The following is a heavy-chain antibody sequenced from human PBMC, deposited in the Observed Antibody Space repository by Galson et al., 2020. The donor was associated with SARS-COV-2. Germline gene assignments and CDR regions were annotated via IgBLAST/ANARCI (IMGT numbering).Heavy chain of an antibody. CDR3: ARLFNSPNWYYFDF. Sequence: SETLSLTCTVSGGSISGYYWSWVRQSPGKGLEYIGYIFYTGTTNYSPSLKSRLTISVDTSKNHFSLQLNSVTAADTAVYYCARLFNSPNWYYFDFWGQGVLVTVSS. V-gene: IGHV4-59*01. D-gene: IGHD1-1*01. CDR2: IFYTGTT. J-gene: IGHJ4*02. CDR1: GGSISGYY.